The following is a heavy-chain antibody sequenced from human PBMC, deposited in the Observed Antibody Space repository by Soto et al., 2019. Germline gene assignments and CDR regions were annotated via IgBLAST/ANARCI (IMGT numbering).Heavy chain of an antibody. Sequence: GGSLRLSCAASGFTVSSNYMSWVRQAPGKGLEWVSVIYSGGSTYYADSVKGRFTISRDNSKNTLYLQMNSLRAEDTAVYYCARDEGGYSYGYFDYWGQGTLVTVSS. CDR1: GFTVSSNY. D-gene: IGHD5-18*01. CDR3: ARDEGGYSYGYFDY. V-gene: IGHV3-66*01. CDR2: IYSGGST. J-gene: IGHJ4*02.